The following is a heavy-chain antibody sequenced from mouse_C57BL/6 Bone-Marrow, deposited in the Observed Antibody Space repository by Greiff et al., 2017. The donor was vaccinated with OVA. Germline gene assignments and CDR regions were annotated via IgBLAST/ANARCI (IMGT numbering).Heavy chain of an antibody. J-gene: IGHJ4*01. CDR2: IYPRSGNT. D-gene: IGHD1-1*01. Sequence: QVQLKESGAELARPGASVKLSCKASGYTFTSYGISWVKQRTGQGLEWIGEIYPRSGNTYYNEKFKGKATLTADKSSSTAYMELRSLTSEDSAVYFCARSYDGNAMDYWGQGTSVTVSS. CDR3: ARSYDGNAMDY. V-gene: IGHV1-81*01. CDR1: GYTFTSYG.